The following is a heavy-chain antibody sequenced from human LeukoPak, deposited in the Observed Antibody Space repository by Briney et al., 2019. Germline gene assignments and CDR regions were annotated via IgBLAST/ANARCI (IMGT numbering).Heavy chain of an antibody. CDR3: ATYSSSWYFDY. Sequence: GGSLRLSCAASGFIFNTYAMHWVRQAPGKGLEWVAVISYDGSNKYYADSVKGRFTISRDNSKNTLYLQMNSLRAEDTAVYYCATYSSSWYFDYWGQGTLVTVSS. D-gene: IGHD6-13*01. CDR2: ISYDGSNK. V-gene: IGHV3-30-3*01. CDR1: GFIFNTYA. J-gene: IGHJ4*02.